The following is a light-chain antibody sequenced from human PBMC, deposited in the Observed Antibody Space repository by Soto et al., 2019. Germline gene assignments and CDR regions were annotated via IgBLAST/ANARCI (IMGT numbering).Light chain of an antibody. J-gene: IGLJ1*01. CDR3: FSPTCIPTSFLV. CDR2: EVT. V-gene: IGLV2-23*02. CDR1: SRDIGTSNL. Sequence: QSVLPQPASVSGSPGQSITISCTGTSRDIGTSNLVSWYQQYPGKAPKLMIYEVTKRPSGISSRFSGSNSGNTASLTISGLHPEDDVVINCFSPTCIPTSFLVFGTGTK.